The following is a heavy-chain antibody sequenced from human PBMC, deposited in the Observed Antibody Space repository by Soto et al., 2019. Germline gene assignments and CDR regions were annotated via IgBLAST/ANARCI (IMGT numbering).Heavy chain of an antibody. D-gene: IGHD3-10*01. CDR2: IIPILGIA. V-gene: IGHV1-69*02. CDR1: VGTFSSYT. CDR3: ARGNYYGSGSYGRSFYT. Sequence: QVQLVPSWAEVKKPRSSVKVSCTASVGTFSSYTISWLRQAPGQGLEWMGRIIPILGIANYEQNFQGRVTSTADKSTSTASMELSRLSSEDTAVYYCARGNYYGSGSYGRSFYTSGQINLVNLSS. J-gene: IGHJ5*02.